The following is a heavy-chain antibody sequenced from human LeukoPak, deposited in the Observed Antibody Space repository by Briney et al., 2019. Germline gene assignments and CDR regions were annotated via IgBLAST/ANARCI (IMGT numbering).Heavy chain of an antibody. CDR3: VRSVWGYQFDY. CDR1: GFNFSNKY. V-gene: IGHV3-66*02. CDR2: IYDNGRT. D-gene: IGHD3-16*01. Sequence: GGSLRLSCAASGFNFSNKYMNWVRQAPGKGLEWVSIIYDNGRTYYTQSVKGRFTISRDNSKNTLYLQMNSLKAEDTAVYYCVRSVWGYQFDYWGQGNLVTVSS. J-gene: IGHJ4*02.